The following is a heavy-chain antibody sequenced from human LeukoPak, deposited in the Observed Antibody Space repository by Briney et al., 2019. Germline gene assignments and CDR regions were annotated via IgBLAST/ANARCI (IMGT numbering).Heavy chain of an antibody. CDR1: GYTFTTYG. D-gene: IGHD3-16*01. Sequence: ASVKVSCKASGYTFTTYGISWVRQAPGQGLEWMGWISAYNGNTNYAQKFQGRVTMSADASTSTAYLELRSLRSDDTAVYYCARPRGCYAYLYFDLWGRGTLVTVSS. V-gene: IGHV1-18*01. CDR3: ARPRGCYAYLYFDL. CDR2: ISAYNGNT. J-gene: IGHJ2*01.